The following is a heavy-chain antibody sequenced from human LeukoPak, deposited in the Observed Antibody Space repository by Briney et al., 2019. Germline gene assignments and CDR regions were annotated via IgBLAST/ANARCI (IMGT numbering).Heavy chain of an antibody. CDR2: MSHDGTYI. J-gene: IGHJ5*02. CDR3: AKIGFGYSLGGGFDP. Sequence: PGGSLRLSCAASGFIFRVYSMAWVRQAPGKGLEWVTAMSHDGTYIYYVDSVKGRFTISRDDPKNTLFLQMNSLRVEDTAVYFCAKIGFGYSLGGGFDPWGQGTLVTVSS. V-gene: IGHV3-30-3*02. CDR1: GFIFRVYS. D-gene: IGHD5-18*01.